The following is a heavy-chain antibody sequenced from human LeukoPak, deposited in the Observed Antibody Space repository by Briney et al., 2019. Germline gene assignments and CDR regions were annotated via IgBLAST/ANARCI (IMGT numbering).Heavy chain of an antibody. CDR2: ISGSGGST. CDR1: GFTFSSYA. J-gene: IGHJ4*02. Sequence: GGSLRLSCAASGFTFSSYAMSWVRQAPGKGLEWVSAISGSGGSTYYADSVKGRFTISRDNSKNTLYLQMNSLRAEDTAVYYCARADYCSSTSCYNYWGQGTLVTVSS. D-gene: IGHD2-2*02. CDR3: ARADYCSSTSCYNY. V-gene: IGHV3-23*01.